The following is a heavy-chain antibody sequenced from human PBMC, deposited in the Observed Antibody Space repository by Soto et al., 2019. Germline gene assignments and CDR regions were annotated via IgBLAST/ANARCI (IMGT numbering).Heavy chain of an antibody. CDR2: ISGSGGST. CDR3: AKNHREYDYIWGSYRYIVGHFDY. D-gene: IGHD3-16*02. V-gene: IGHV3-23*01. J-gene: IGHJ4*02. Sequence: GGSLRLSCAASGFTFSSYAMSWVRQAPGKGLEWVSAISGSGGSTYYADSVKGRFTISRDNSKNTLYLQMNSLRAEDTAVYYCAKNHREYDYIWGSYRYIVGHFDYWGQGTLVTVSS. CDR1: GFTFSSYA.